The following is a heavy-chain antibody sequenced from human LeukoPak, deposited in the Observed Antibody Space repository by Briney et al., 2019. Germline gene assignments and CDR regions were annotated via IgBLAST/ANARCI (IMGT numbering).Heavy chain of an antibody. CDR1: VYTFTGYY. Sequence: AVQVSCKASVYTFTGYYMHWVRQAPGQGLEGMGWSNPNSCGTNYVQKFQGSVTMTGETSISPGYMELSRLASDDTAVYYCARCIIMVRGVIMDWFDPWGQGTLVTVSS. D-gene: IGHD3-10*01. J-gene: IGHJ5*02. CDR3: ARCIIMVRGVIMDWFDP. CDR2: SNPNSCGT. V-gene: IGHV1-2*02.